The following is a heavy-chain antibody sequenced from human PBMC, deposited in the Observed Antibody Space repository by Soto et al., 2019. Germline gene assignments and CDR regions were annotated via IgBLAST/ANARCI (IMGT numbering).Heavy chain of an antibody. CDR3: ARASVPAHISGINIWLDP. D-gene: IGHD3-3*02. Sequence: ASVKVSCKASGYTFTDYGINWVRQAPGQGPEWMGWISTYNGDTKYAQIFQDRVTMTTDTSTRTAYLELRSLRSDDTAVYFCARASVPAHISGINIWLDPWVRGT. V-gene: IGHV1-18*04. CDR2: ISTYNGDT. J-gene: IGHJ5*02. CDR1: GYTFTDYG.